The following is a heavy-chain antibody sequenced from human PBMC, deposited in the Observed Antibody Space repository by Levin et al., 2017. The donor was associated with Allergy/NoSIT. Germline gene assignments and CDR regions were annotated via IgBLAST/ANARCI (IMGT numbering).Heavy chain of an antibody. Sequence: GGSLRLSCAASEFTFSSYGMHWVRQAPGKGLEWVAVIWYDESNKFYADSVKGRFTISRDNSKNTLYLQMNSLRAEDTAVYYCAREWGYSSGWYGGYFDNWGQGTLVTVSS. V-gene: IGHV3-33*01. CDR1: EFTFSSYG. J-gene: IGHJ4*02. CDR3: AREWGYSSGWYGGYFDN. D-gene: IGHD6-19*01. CDR2: IWYDESNK.